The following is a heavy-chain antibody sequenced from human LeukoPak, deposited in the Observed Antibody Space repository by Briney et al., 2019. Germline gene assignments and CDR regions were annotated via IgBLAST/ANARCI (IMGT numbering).Heavy chain of an antibody. J-gene: IGHJ4*02. V-gene: IGHV1-18*01. CDR1: VYTFTSYP. CDR2: ITTYNGNT. CDR3: ARGYDYGDYVGDFDY. D-gene: IGHD4-17*01. Sequence: ASVKVSCKASVYTFTSYPISWARQVPGQGLEWMGWITTYNGNTNYAQKLQGRVTMTTNTSTSTAYKDLRGLRSDDTAVYYCARGYDYGDYVGDFDYWGQGTLVTVSS.